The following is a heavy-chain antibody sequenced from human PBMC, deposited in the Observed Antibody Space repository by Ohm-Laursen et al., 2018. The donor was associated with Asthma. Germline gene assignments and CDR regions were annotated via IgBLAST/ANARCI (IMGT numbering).Heavy chain of an antibody. J-gene: IGHJ4*02. CDR2: GGSYYDGGLK. CDR3: ARDVMEWYLPAFDF. Sequence: SLRLSCSASGFTFSSYGMHWVRQAPGKGLERVAVGGSYYDGGLKYYADSVNGRFTVSRDDSKNTLYLQMNSLRPDDTAVYYCARDVMEWYLPAFDFWGQGTLVTVSS. D-gene: IGHD3-3*01. CDR1: GFTFSSYG. V-gene: IGHV3-30*03.